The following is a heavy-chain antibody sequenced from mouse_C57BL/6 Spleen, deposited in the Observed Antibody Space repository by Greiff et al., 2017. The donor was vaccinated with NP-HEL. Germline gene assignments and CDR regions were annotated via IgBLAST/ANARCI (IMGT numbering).Heavy chain of an antibody. J-gene: IGHJ4*01. Sequence: QVQLQQPGAELVRPGSSVKLSCKASGYTFTSYWMDWVKQRPGQGLEWIGNIYPSDSETHYNQKFKDKATLTVDKSSSTAYMQLSSLTADDSAVYYCARRGWGAMDYWGQGTSVTVSS. CDR3: ARRGWGAMDY. CDR2: IYPSDSET. CDR1: GYTFTSYW. V-gene: IGHV1-61*01. D-gene: IGHD3-3*01.